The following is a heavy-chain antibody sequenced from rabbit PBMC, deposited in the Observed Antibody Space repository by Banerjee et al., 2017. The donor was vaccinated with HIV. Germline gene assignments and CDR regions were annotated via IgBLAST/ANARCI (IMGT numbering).Heavy chain of an antibody. V-gene: IGHV1S40*01. CDR1: GFSFSSSYY. Sequence: QSLEESGGDLVKPGASLTLTCTASGFSFSSSYYMCWVRQAPGKGLEWIACIYTGSGSTYYASWAKGRFTISKTSSTTVTLQMTSLTAADTATYFCASSLGYGYASFGLWGPGTLVTVS. D-gene: IGHD6-1*01. CDR3: ASSLGYGYASFGL. J-gene: IGHJ4*01. CDR2: IYTGSGST.